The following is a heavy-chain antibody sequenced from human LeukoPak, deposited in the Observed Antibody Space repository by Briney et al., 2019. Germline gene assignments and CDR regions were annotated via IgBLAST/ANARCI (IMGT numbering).Heavy chain of an antibody. CDR2: IYHSGST. Sequence: SETLSLTCTVSGYSISSGYYWGWIRQPPGKGLEWIGSIYHSGSTYYNPSLKSRVTISVDTSKNQLSLKLSSVTAADTAVYYCARHGEKYFGKWGQGTLVTVSS. CDR3: ARHGEKYFGK. J-gene: IGHJ4*02. V-gene: IGHV4-38-2*02. CDR1: GYSISSGYY. D-gene: IGHD2/OR15-2a*01.